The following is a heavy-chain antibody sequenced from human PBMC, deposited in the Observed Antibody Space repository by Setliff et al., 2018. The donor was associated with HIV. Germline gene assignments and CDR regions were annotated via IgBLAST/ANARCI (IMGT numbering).Heavy chain of an antibody. V-gene: IGHV4-59*11. CDR1: GATIHYHY. CDR2: VDYSGDT. D-gene: IGHD1-7*01. Sequence: SETLSLTCSISGATIHYHYWSWIRQPPGKGLEWIGYVDYSGDTEYHPSLQSRATISRDPSKSQVSLNLNSATAADTAVYYCTRGPGGTVPKPLEAFDVWGRGAVVTVSS. J-gene: IGHJ3*01. CDR3: TRGPGGTVPKPLEAFDV.